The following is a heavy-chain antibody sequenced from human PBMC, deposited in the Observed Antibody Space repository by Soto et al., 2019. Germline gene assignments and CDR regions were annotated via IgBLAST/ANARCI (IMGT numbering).Heavy chain of an antibody. D-gene: IGHD3-10*01. V-gene: IGHV4-59*12. CDR3: RRARITMVRGVLIDIWFHP. CDR2: IYYSGAT. Sequence: PSETLSLTCTVSGASISSYYRSWIRRPPGKEVEWIGYIYYSGATNYNPCLKSRVTISVDRSKNQFSLKLSSVTAADTAVYYCRRARITMVRGVLIDIWFHPWGQGTLVTVSS. J-gene: IGHJ5*02. CDR1: GASISSYY.